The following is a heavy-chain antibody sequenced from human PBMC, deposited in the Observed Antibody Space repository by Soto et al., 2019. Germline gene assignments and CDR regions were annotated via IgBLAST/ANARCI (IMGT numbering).Heavy chain of an antibody. CDR3: AKHIPVPRAWYFDY. Sequence: PGGSLRLSCAASGFTFSSYAMSWVRQAPGKGLEWVSAISGSGGSTYYADSVKGRLTISRDNSKNTLYLQMNSLRAEDTAVYYRAKHIPVPRAWYFDYWGQGTLVTVSS. D-gene: IGHD2-21*01. J-gene: IGHJ4*02. V-gene: IGHV3-23*01. CDR1: GFTFSSYA. CDR2: ISGSGGST.